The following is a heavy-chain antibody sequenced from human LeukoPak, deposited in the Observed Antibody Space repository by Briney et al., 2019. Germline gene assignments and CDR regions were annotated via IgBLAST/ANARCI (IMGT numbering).Heavy chain of an antibody. D-gene: IGHD3-22*01. Sequence: GASVKVSCKASGGTFSSYAISWVRQAPGQGLEWMGIINPSGGSTSYAQKFQGRVTMTRDTSTSTVYMELSSLRSEDTAVYYCAISGYYDSSGYISYFDYWGQGTLVTVSS. J-gene: IGHJ4*02. CDR1: GGTFSSYA. V-gene: IGHV1-46*01. CDR3: AISGYYDSSGYISYFDY. CDR2: INPSGGST.